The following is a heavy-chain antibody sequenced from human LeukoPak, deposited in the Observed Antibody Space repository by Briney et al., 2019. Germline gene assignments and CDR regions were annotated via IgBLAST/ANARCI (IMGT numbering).Heavy chain of an antibody. CDR1: XGSISSSNW. CDR3: XXSXXSXNDY. CDR2: IYHSGST. Sequence: CAXSXGSISSSNWWSWVRQPPGKGLEWIGEIYHSGSTNYNPSLKSRVTISVDKSKNQFSMKLSSVTDADTAVYYCXXSXXSXNDYWGQGTLVTVSS. J-gene: IGHJ4*02. V-gene: IGHV4-4*02.